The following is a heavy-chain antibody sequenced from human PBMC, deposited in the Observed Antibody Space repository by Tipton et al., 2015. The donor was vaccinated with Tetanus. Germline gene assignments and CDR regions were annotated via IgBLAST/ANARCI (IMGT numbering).Heavy chain of an antibody. Sequence: TLSLTCTASGGSISSSSYYWGWIRQPPGKGLEWIGSIYYSGSTYYNPSLKSRVTISVDTSKNQFSLKLSSVTAADTAVYYCARGYSYGGGWFDPWGRGTLVTVSS. J-gene: IGHJ5*02. D-gene: IGHD5-18*01. CDR3: ARGYSYGGGWFDP. V-gene: IGHV4-39*01. CDR2: IYYSGST. CDR1: GGSISSSSYY.